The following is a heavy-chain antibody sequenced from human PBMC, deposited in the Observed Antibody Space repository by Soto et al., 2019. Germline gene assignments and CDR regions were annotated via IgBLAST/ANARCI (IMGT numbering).Heavy chain of an antibody. CDR1: GYSFTSLD. V-gene: IGHV1-8*01. D-gene: IGHD1-26*01. J-gene: IGHJ4*01. CDR2: MEPSTGRT. CDR3: ARGVSAGVDY. Sequence: QVQLVQSGAEVREPGASVKVSCKASGYSFTSLDINWVRQTAGQGLEWMGWMEPSTGRTGYAQKFQGRVTMTRDTSINTAYMELNTLTSDDTAFYYCARGVSAGVDYWGHGTLVTVPS.